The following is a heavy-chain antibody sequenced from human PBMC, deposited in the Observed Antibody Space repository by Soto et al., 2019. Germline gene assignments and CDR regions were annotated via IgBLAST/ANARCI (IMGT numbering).Heavy chain of an antibody. D-gene: IGHD2-21*02. J-gene: IGHJ4*02. CDR1: GGSISSYY. CDR3: ARHAKGDWYFDY. Sequence: TSETLSLTCTVSGGSISSYYWSWIRQPPGKGLEWIGYIYYSGSTNYNPSLKSRVTISVDTSKNQFSLKLSSVTAADTAVYYCARHAKGDWYFDYWGQGTLVTVSS. CDR2: IYYSGST. V-gene: IGHV4-59*08.